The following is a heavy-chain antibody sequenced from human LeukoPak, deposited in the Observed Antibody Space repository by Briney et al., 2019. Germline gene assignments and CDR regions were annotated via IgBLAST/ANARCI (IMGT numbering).Heavy chain of an antibody. D-gene: IGHD5-18*01. V-gene: IGHV4-34*01. Sequence: SETLSLTCTVYGGSFSGYYWSWIRQAPGKRLEWIGEINNTGGTNYNASLKSRVTISADTSKNQFSLRLNSVTAADTAVYYCAESTAPRRLFDYWGQGTLVTVSS. J-gene: IGHJ4*02. CDR2: INNTGGT. CDR1: GGSFSGYY. CDR3: AESTAPRRLFDY.